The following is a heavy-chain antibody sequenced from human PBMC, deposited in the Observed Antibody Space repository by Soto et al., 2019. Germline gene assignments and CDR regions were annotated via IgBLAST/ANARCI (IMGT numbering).Heavy chain of an antibody. D-gene: IGHD3-16*02. CDR3: ARVYYDYVWGSYRYPYYYYGMDV. V-gene: IGHV4-34*01. Sequence: SETLSLTCAVYGWSFSGYYWSWIRQPPGKGLERIGEINHSGSTNYNPSLKSRVTISVDTSKNQFSLKLSSVTAADTAVYYCARVYYDYVWGSYRYPYYYYGMDVWGQGTTVT. CDR1: GWSFSGYY. J-gene: IGHJ6*02. CDR2: INHSGST.